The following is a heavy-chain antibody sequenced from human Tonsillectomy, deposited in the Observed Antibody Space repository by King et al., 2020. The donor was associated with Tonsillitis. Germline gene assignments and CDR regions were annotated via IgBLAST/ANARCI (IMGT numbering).Heavy chain of an antibody. CDR2: ITDSGSKT. CDR1: GFAFISYA. D-gene: IGHD1-26*01. V-gene: IGHV3-23*04. Sequence: VQLVESGGAWVQPGGSLRLSCAASGFAFISYAMSWVLQAPGKGPEGVSAITDSGSKTYYADSVEDRLTISRDNSKNTLYLQMNSLRAEDTAIYFCARGSWGVGPYYGMDVWGRGTTVTVSS. CDR3: ARGSWGVGPYYGMDV. J-gene: IGHJ6*02.